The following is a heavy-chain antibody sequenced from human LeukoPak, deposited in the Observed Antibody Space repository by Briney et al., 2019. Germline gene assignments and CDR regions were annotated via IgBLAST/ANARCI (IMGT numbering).Heavy chain of an antibody. D-gene: IGHD3-3*02. V-gene: IGHV3-53*05. J-gene: IGHJ3*02. CDR2: IYSGGST. CDR3: AREISRTGAFDI. CDR1: GFTISSNY. Sequence: GGSQRLSCAASGFTISSNYMSWVRQAPGKGLEWVSVIYSGGSTYYADSVKGRFTISRDNSKNTLYLQMNSLRAEDTAVYYCAREISRTGAFDIWGQGTMVTVSS.